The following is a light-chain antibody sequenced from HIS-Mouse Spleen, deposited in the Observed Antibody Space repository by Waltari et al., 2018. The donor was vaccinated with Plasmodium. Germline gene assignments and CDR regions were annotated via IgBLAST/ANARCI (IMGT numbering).Light chain of an antibody. CDR2: AAS. V-gene: IGKV1-8*01. J-gene: IGKJ4*01. CDR1: QGISSY. CDR3: QQYYSYPLT. Sequence: AIRMTQSPSSFSASTGDRVTITCRASQGISSYLAWYQQKPGKAPKRLIYAASTLQSGVPSRFSGRGSGTDFTLTISCLQSEDFATYYCQQYYSYPLTFGGGTKVVIK.